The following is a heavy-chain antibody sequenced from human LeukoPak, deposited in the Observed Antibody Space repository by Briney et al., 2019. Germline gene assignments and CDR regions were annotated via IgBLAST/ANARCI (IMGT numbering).Heavy chain of an antibody. CDR2: IYHSGST. J-gene: IGHJ4*02. D-gene: IGHD5-12*01. V-gene: IGHV4-38-2*02. CDR3: AREGPDSGYDY. Sequence: PSETLSLTCTVSGYSISSGYYWGWIRQPPGKGLEWIGSIYHSGSTYYNPSLKSRVTISVDTSKNQSSLKLSSVTAADTAVYYCAREGPDSGYDYWGQGTLVTVSS. CDR1: GYSISSGYY.